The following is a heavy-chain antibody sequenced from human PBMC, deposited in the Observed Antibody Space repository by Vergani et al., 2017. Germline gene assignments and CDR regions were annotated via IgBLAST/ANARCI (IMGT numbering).Heavy chain of an antibody. CDR3: ARHRGSGGFFPSSYFYGMDV. J-gene: IGHJ6*02. V-gene: IGHV4-38-2*01. CDR1: DSSIMTNPY. D-gene: IGHD3-10*01. Sequence: QVQLQESGPELVKPSETLTLTCDVSDSSIMTNPYWGWFRQSPGKGLEWIGCIHPSGDTHYNSSLKSRVSISIVSSSKFSLSLTSVTAADTAIYYCARHRGSGGFFPSSYFYGMDVWGHGTTVTVSS. CDR2: IHPSGDT.